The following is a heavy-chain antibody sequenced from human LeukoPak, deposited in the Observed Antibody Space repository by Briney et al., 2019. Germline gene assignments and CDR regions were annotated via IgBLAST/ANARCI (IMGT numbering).Heavy chain of an antibody. J-gene: IGHJ6*03. D-gene: IGHD3-10*01. CDR2: IYSGGST. CDR3: AKTGEGVLLWFGEFYYMDV. V-gene: IGHV3-53*05. Sequence: GGSLRLSCAASGFTVSSNYMSWVRQAPGKGLEWVSVIYSGGSTYYADSVKGRFTISRDNSKNTLYLQMNSLRAEDTAVYYCAKTGEGVLLWFGEFYYMDVWGKGTTVTVSS. CDR1: GFTVSSNY.